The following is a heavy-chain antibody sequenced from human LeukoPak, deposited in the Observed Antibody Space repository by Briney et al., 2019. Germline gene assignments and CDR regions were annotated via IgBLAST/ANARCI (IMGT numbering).Heavy chain of an antibody. Sequence: PAQTLSLACTVSGGSISSGGYYWSWIRQPPGKGLEWIGYIYHSGSTYYNPSLKSRVTISVDTSKNQFSLKLTSVTVADTAVYYCARDGPFPGEEGAAHFDYWGQGTLVIVSS. CDR1: GGSISSGGYY. CDR3: ARDGPFPGEEGAAHFDY. V-gene: IGHV4-30-2*01. J-gene: IGHJ4*02. D-gene: IGHD1-26*01. CDR2: IYHSGST.